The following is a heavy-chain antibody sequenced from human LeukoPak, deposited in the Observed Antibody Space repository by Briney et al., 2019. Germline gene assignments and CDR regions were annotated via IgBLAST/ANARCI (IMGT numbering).Heavy chain of an antibody. CDR1: GFTYNREA. D-gene: IGHD4-11*01. Sequence: GGSLRLSCGASGFTYNREAMSWVRQAPGKGLEWVSGISTSTFYADSVKGRFTISRDNSKNTLYLQMNSLRAEDTAVYYCVIHLHDYRTNWGQGTLVTVSS. V-gene: IGHV3-23*05. J-gene: IGHJ4*02. CDR2: ISTST. CDR3: VIHLHDYRTN.